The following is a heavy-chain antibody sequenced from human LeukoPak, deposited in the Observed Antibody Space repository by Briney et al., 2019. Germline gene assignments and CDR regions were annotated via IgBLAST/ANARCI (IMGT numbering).Heavy chain of an antibody. J-gene: IGHJ4*02. CDR3: AKEYSGSFSPFPSYFDY. Sequence: GGSLRLSCAASGFSFSSYGMHWVRQAPGKGLEWVAFIQYDGRNIYYADSVKGRFTISRDNSKNTLYLQMNSLRADDTAVYYCAKEYSGSFSPFPSYFDYWGQGTLVTVSS. V-gene: IGHV3-30*02. CDR2: IQYDGRNI. CDR1: GFSFSSYG. D-gene: IGHD1-26*01.